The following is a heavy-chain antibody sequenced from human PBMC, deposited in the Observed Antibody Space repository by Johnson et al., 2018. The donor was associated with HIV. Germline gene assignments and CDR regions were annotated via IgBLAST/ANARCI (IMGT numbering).Heavy chain of an antibody. Sequence: QVQLVESGGCVVQPGRSLRLSCAASGFTFSSYAMHWVRQAPGKGLEWVAVISYDGSNKYYADSVKGRFTISRDNSKNTLYLQMNSLRAEDTAVYYCARDYYDSSGYYWDDAFDIWGQGTMVTVSS. CDR2: ISYDGSNK. CDR1: GFTFSSYA. D-gene: IGHD3-22*01. CDR3: ARDYYDSSGYYWDDAFDI. J-gene: IGHJ3*02. V-gene: IGHV3-30-3*01.